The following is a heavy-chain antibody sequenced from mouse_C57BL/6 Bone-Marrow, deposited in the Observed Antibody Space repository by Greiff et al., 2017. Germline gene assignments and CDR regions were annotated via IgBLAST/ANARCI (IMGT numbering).Heavy chain of an antibody. CDR1: GYTFTSYG. CDR3: ARGEGHYYGSSYWFAY. D-gene: IGHD1-1*01. CDR2: IYPRSGNT. Sequence: PLQQSGAELARPGASVKLSCKASGYTFTSYGISWVKQRTGQGLEWIGEIYPRSGNTYYNEKFKGKATLTADKSSSTAYMELRSLTSEDSAVYFCARGEGHYYGSSYWFAYWGQGTLVTVSA. V-gene: IGHV1-81*01. J-gene: IGHJ3*01.